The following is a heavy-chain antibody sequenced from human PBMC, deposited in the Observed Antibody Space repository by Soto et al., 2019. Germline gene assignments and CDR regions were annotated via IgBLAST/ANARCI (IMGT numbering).Heavy chain of an antibody. CDR1: GFTFSRYS. D-gene: IGHD3-22*01. Sequence: GGSLRLSCAASGFTFSRYSMHWVRQAPGKGLEWVAAISYDETNESYADYVKGRFTISRDTSKNTLFLQMNSLRPEDTAVYFCSRAPFDSSGYFGYWGQGAL. CDR3: SRAPFDSSGYFGY. J-gene: IGHJ4*02. V-gene: IGHV3-30-3*01. CDR2: ISYDETNE.